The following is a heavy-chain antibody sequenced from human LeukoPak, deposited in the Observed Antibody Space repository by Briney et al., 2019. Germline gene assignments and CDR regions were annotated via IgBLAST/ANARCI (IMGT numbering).Heavy chain of an antibody. J-gene: IGHJ4*02. Sequence: GGSLRLSCEVSGFTVSTYWMHWVRQGPGKGLEWVARLSSDGRSTNYADFVKGRATISRDNAKNTLFLEMSGLRADDTAVYYCARSYNYRFDYWGQGTPVVVSS. V-gene: IGHV3-74*01. CDR2: LSSDGRST. CDR3: ARSYNYRFDY. D-gene: IGHD3-22*01. CDR1: GFTVSTYW.